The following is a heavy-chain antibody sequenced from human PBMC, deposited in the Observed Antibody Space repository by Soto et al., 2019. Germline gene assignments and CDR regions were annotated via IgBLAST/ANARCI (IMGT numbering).Heavy chain of an antibody. J-gene: IGHJ6*03. V-gene: IGHV3-30*18. CDR3: AKDEESYVYYYYYMDV. D-gene: IGHD1-26*01. CDR1: GFTFSSYG. CDR2: ISYDGSNK. Sequence: GGSLRLSCAASGFTFSSYGMHWVRQAPGKGLEWVAVISYDGSNKYYADSVKGRFTISRDNSKNTLYLQMNSLRAEDTAVYYCAKDEESYVYYYYYMDVWGKGTTVTVSS.